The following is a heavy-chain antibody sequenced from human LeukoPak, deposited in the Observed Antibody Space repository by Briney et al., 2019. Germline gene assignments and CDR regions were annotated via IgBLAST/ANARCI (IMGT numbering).Heavy chain of an antibody. CDR1: GFTFSSYA. Sequence: GGSLRLSCAASGFTFSSYAMSWVRQAPGKGLEWVSAISGSGGSTYYADSVKGRFTISRDNSKNTLYLQMSSLRAEDTAVYYCAKYCTNGVCFDYWGQGTLVTVSS. J-gene: IGHJ4*02. CDR3: AKYCTNGVCFDY. V-gene: IGHV3-23*01. CDR2: ISGSGGST. D-gene: IGHD2-8*01.